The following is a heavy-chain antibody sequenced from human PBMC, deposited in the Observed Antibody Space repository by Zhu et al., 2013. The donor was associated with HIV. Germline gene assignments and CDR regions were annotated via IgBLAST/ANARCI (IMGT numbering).Heavy chain of an antibody. CDR1: GYTFTTYG. J-gene: IGHJ5*02. D-gene: IGHD2-8*01. Sequence: QVQLVQSGAEVKKPGASVKVSCQASGYTFTTYGITWVRQAPGQGLEWMGWISAYNGNTKYAQKFQGRVTMTTDTSTSTAYMDLRSLTSDDTAVYYCARALGYCTNGVCLFVYGSGSRWFDPWGQGTLVTVSS. CDR2: ISAYNGNT. V-gene: IGHV1-18*01. CDR3: ARALGYCTNGVCLFVYGSGSRWFDP.